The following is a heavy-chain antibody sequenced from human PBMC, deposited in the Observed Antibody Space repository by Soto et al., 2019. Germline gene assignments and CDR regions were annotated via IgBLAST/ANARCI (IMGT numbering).Heavy chain of an antibody. CDR3: ARSDNRNSLYGVDV. J-gene: IGHJ6*02. V-gene: IGHV4-34*01. CDR1: GGSLSGYY. CDR2: INHRGSS. D-gene: IGHD1-7*01. Sequence: SETLSLTCAVNGGSLSGYYWSWIRQSPGKGLEWIGEINHRGSSDYNPSLKSRVTLSIDASRNHVTLELTSATAADTAVYYCARSDNRNSLYGVDVWGQGTAVTVSS.